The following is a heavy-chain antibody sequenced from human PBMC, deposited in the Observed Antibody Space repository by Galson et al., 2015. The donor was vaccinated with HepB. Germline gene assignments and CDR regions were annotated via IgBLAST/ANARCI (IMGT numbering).Heavy chain of an antibody. CDR2: ITWNSGTI. Sequence: SLRLSCAASGFTFDDFAMHRVRQAPGKGLQWVSGITWNSGTIDYADSVKGRFTISRDNAKNSVYLQMNSLRDEDTALYYCAKSRGSYYYGLDVWGQGTRVTVSS. CDR3: AKSRGSYYYGLDV. J-gene: IGHJ6*02. D-gene: IGHD3-16*01. V-gene: IGHV3-9*01. CDR1: GFTFDDFA.